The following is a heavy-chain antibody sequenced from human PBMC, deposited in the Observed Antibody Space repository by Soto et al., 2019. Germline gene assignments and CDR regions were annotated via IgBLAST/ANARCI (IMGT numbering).Heavy chain of an antibody. Sequence: EVQLVESGGGLVQPGGSLRLSCAASGFTFSSYAMHWVRQAPGKGLAYVSAISSNGGSTYYANSVKGRFTISRDNSKNTLYLQMGSLRAEDMAVYYCARDKGDILTGYYYFDYWGQGTLVTVSS. J-gene: IGHJ4*02. V-gene: IGHV3-64*01. CDR2: ISSNGGST. CDR1: GFTFSSYA. D-gene: IGHD3-9*01. CDR3: ARDKGDILTGYYYFDY.